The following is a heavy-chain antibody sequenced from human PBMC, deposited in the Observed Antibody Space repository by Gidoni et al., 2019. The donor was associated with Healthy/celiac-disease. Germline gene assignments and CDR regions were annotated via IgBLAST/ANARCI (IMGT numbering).Heavy chain of an antibody. CDR3: ARERHYYDSSGYYYVAPLRSFDY. V-gene: IGHV4-34*01. CDR1: GGSFSGYY. CDR2: INHSGST. J-gene: IGHJ4*02. Sequence: QVQLQQWGAGLLKPSETLSLTCAVYGGSFSGYYWSWIRQPPGKGLEWIGEINHSGSTNYNPSLKSRVTISVDTSKNQFSLKLSSVTAADTAVYYCARERHYYDSSGYYYVAPLRSFDYWGQGTLVTVSS. D-gene: IGHD3-22*01.